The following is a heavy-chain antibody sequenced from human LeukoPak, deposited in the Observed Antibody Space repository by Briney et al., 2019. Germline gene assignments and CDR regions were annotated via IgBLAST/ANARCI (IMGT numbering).Heavy chain of an antibody. J-gene: IGHJ5*02. CDR3: AKDLGRYCSSTSCQDWFDP. Sequence: SETLSLTCTVSGGSISSYYWSWIRQPPGKGLEWIGYIYYSGSTNYNPSLKSRVTISVDTSKNQFSLKLSSVTAADTAVYYCAKDLGRYCSSTSCQDWFDPWGQGTLVTVSS. CDR1: GGSISSYY. D-gene: IGHD2-2*01. CDR2: IYYSGST. V-gene: IGHV4-59*12.